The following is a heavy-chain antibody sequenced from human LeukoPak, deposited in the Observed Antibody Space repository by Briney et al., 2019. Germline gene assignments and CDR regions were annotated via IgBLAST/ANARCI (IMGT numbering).Heavy chain of an antibody. CDR3: ATDLNLGEFSLYAPFDY. J-gene: IGHJ4*02. CDR1: GGTFNTFA. D-gene: IGHD3-16*02. CDR2: IIPIVDIG. V-gene: IGHV1-69*04. Sequence: SVTVSCKASGGTFNTFAISWVRQAPGQGREGMGRIIPIVDIGKTAQKFQGSVSITADKSTSTGYLELTNLSSEDTAVYYCATDLNLGEFSLYAPFDYWGQGTLVTVSS.